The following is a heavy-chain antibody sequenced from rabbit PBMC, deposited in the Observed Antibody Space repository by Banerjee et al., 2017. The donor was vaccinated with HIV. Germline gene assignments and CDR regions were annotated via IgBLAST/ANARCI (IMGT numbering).Heavy chain of an antibody. CDR3: ARHTSGHAGYTL. CDR1: GFSFSSSYY. CDR2: IYAGSSGST. V-gene: IGHV1S45*01. J-gene: IGHJ4*01. D-gene: IGHD7-1*01. Sequence: QELMVESGGGLVQPEGSLTLTCTASGFSFSSSYYMCWVRQAPGKGLEWIGCIYAGSSGSTDYASWAKGRFTISKTSSTTVTLQMTSLTAADTATYFCARHTSGHAGYTLWGPGTLVTVS.